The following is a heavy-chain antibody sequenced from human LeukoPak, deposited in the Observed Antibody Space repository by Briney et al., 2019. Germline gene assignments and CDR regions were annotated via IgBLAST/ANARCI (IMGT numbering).Heavy chain of an antibody. CDR1: GGTFSSYA. Sequence: ASVKVSCKASGGTFSSYAFNWVRQAPGQGLEWMGRIIPFLDIVNYAQKFQGRVTITADISTSTAYMELSSLTSEDTAVYFCARRNEYTNSFHNWGQGTLVTVSS. D-gene: IGHD2/OR15-2a*01. CDR2: IIPFLDIV. J-gene: IGHJ5*02. CDR3: ARRNEYTNSFHN. V-gene: IGHV1-69*04.